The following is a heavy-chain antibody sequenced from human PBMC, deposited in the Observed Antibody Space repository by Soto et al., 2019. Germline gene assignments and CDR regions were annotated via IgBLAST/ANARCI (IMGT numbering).Heavy chain of an antibody. CDR2: IFPSDSDT. V-gene: IGHV5-51*01. J-gene: IGHJ5*02. Sequence: PGESLKISCRTSGYRFTSYWIAWVRQMPGKGLEWMGIIFPSDSDTRYSLSFQGQVTISADRSTSTVFLQWASLKASDTAVYFCARKDKSGYFNWFDPWGQGTQVTVSS. CDR1: GYRFTSYW. CDR3: ARKDKSGYFNWFDP. D-gene: IGHD3-22*01.